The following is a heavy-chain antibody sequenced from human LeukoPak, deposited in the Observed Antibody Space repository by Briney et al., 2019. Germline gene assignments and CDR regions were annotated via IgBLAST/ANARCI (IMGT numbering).Heavy chain of an antibody. CDR3: ARGGRTVTTPSRPYDY. J-gene: IGHJ4*02. D-gene: IGHD4-17*01. V-gene: IGHV4-31*03. CDR2: IYYSGST. Sequence: SETLSLTCTVSGGSISSGGYYWSWIRQHPGKGLEWIGYIYYSGSTYYNPSLKSRVTISVDTSKNQFSLKLSSVTAADTAVYYCARGGRTVTTPSRPYDYWGQGTLVTVSS. CDR1: GGSISSGGYY.